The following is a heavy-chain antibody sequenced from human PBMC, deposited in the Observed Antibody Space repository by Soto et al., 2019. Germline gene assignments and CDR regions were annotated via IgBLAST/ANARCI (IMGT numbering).Heavy chain of an antibody. Sequence: SETLSLTCAVSGGSISSSNWWSWVRQPPGKGLEWIGEIYHSGSPNYNPSLKSRVTISVDKSKNQFSLKLSSVTAADTAVYYCEILVTAAIRGNWFDPWGRGTLVTVYS. V-gene: IGHV4-4*02. J-gene: IGHJ5*02. CDR2: IYHSGSP. D-gene: IGHD2-2*01. CDR1: GGSISSSNW. CDR3: EILVTAAIRGNWFDP.